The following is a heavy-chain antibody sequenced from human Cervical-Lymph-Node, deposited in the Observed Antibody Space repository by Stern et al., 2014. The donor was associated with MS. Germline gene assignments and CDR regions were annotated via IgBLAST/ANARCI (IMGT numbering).Heavy chain of an antibody. J-gene: IGHJ4*02. CDR2: INPRTGTT. V-gene: IGHV1-46*01. CDR1: GYTFTRFY. CDR3: ARDTMT. Sequence: VQLGHSGAEVKQSGASVKVSCKASGYTFTRFYIHWVRQAPGQGPEWMGTINPRTGTTRYAQRFQDRVTMTRDTSTSTVHMELSSVRSDDSAVYYCARDTMTWGQGTLVTVSS. D-gene: IGHD4-17*01.